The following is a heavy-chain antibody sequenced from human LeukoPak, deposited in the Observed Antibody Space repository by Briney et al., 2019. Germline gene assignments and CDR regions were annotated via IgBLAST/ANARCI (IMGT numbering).Heavy chain of an antibody. J-gene: IGHJ6*02. V-gene: IGHV1-69*13. CDR1: GGTFSSYA. CDR2: IIPIFGTA. Sequence: SVKVSCKAAGGTFSSYAISWVRQAPGQGLEWMGGIIPIFGTANYAQKFQGRVTITADESTSTAYMELSSLRSEDTAVYYCAREERVTGTTGDYYYYYGMDVWGQGTTVTVSS. D-gene: IGHD1-7*01. CDR3: AREERVTGTTGDYYYYYGMDV.